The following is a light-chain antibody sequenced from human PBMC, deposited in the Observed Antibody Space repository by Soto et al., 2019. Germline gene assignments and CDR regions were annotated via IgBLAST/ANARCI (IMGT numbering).Light chain of an antibody. J-gene: IGKJ4*01. CDR2: GAS. V-gene: IGKV3-20*01. Sequence: EIVLTQSPGTLSLSPGERATLSCRASQSVSSSYLAWYQPKPGQAPRLLIYGASSRATGIPDRFSGSGSGTDFTLTISRLEPEDFAVYYCQQYGSSLALTFGGGTKVEIK. CDR1: QSVSSSY. CDR3: QQYGSSLALT.